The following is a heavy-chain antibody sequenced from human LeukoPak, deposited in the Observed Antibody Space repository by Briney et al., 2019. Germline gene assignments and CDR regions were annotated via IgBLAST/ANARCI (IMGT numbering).Heavy chain of an antibody. J-gene: IGHJ5*02. D-gene: IGHD3-10*01. V-gene: IGHV3-23*01. CDR3: AKEDRYYGSGSYPNWFDP. CDR2: ISGSGGST. Sequence: GGSLRLSCAASGFTFSSYAMSWVRQAPGKGLEWVSAISGSGGSTYYAGSVKGRFTISRDNSKNTLYLQMNSLRAEDTAVYYCAKEDRYYGSGSYPNWFDPWGQGTLVTVSS. CDR1: GFTFSSYA.